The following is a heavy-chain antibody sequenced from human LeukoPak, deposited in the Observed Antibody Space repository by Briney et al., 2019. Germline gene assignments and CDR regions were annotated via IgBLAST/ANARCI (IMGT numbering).Heavy chain of an antibody. CDR3: ARDRYCSGGSCYYWPFYYYYYGMDV. CDR1: GYTFTIYA. V-gene: IGHV7-4-1*02. Sequence: ASVKVSCKASGYTFTIYAMNWVRQAPGQGLEWMGWINTNTGNPTYAQGFTGRFVFSLDTSVSTAYLQISSLKAEDTAVYYCARDRYCSGGSCYYWPFYYYYYGMDVWGQGTTVTVSS. D-gene: IGHD2-15*01. CDR2: INTNTGNP. J-gene: IGHJ6*02.